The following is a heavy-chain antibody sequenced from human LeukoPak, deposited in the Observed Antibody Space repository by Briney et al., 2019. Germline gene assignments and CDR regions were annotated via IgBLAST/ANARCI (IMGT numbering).Heavy chain of an antibody. Sequence: GGSLRLSCAASGFTFSDYWMTWVRQAPGKGLEWVANIKQDGSEKYYVDSVKGRFTISRDNAKNSLYLQMNSLRAEDTAVYYCARGGDSCSWYGDYWGQGTLVTVSS. CDR3: ARGGDSCSWYGDY. D-gene: IGHD6-13*01. CDR1: GFTFSDYW. CDR2: IKQDGSEK. J-gene: IGHJ4*02. V-gene: IGHV3-7*01.